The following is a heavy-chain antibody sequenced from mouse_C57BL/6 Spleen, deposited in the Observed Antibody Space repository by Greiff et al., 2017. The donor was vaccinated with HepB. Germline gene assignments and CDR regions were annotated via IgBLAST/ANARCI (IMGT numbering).Heavy chain of an antibody. J-gene: IGHJ4*01. CDR3: ARHSRLLHAMDY. Sequence: EVQLVESGGGLVQPGGSLKLSCAASGFTFSDYYMYWVRQTPEKRLEWVAYISNGGGSTYYPDTVKGRFTISRDNAKNTLYLQMSRLKSEDTAMYYCARHSRLLHAMDYWGQGTSVTVSS. CDR2: ISNGGGST. D-gene: IGHD2-3*01. CDR1: GFTFSDYY. V-gene: IGHV5-12*01.